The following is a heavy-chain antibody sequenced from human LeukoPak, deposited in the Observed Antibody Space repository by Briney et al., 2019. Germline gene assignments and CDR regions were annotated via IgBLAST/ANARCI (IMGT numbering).Heavy chain of an antibody. V-gene: IGHV1-46*01. Sequence: ASVKVSCKASGYTFTSYYMHWVRQAPGQGLEWMGIINPSGGSTSYAQKFQGRVTMTRDTSTSTVYMELSSLRSEDTAVYYCAREGDDSSVYSLTLDYGGKGPLVTVPS. D-gene: IGHD3-22*01. CDR3: AREGDDSSVYSLTLDY. CDR2: INPSGGST. J-gene: IGHJ4*02. CDR1: GYTFTSYY.